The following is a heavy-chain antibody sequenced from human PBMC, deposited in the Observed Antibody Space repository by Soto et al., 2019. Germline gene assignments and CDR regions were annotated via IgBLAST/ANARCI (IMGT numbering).Heavy chain of an antibody. CDR1: GFTVTINY. D-gene: IGHD5-12*01. CDR2: IYSGGTI. CDR3: HGYCY. V-gene: IGHV3-53*01. Sequence: WGSLRLSCAVSGFTVTINYMSWVRQAPGKGLEWVSVIYSGGTIYYADSVKGRFTISRDTSKNTLYLQMNSLRGDDTAVYYCHGYCYWGQGTLVTVSS. J-gene: IGHJ4*02.